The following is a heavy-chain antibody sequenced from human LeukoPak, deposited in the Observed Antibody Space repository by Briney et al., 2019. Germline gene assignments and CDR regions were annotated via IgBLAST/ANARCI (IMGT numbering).Heavy chain of an antibody. J-gene: IGHJ4*02. D-gene: IGHD2-15*01. CDR3: LSWELDY. CDR1: GFTFDDYA. Sequence: PGRSLRLSCAASGFTFDDYAMHWVRQAPGKGLEWVSGISWNSGSIGYADSVKGRFTISRYNAKNSLYLQMNSLRAEDTALYYCLSWELDYWGQGTLVTVSS. CDR2: ISWNSGSI. V-gene: IGHV3-9*01.